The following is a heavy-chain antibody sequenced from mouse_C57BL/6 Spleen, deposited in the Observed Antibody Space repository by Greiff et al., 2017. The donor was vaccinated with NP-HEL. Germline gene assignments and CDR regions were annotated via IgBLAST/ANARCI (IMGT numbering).Heavy chain of an antibody. D-gene: IGHD1-1*02. CDR2: IDPSDSYT. CDR1: GYTFTSYW. CDR3: ARGGGGPYFDY. V-gene: IGHV1-69*01. Sequence: QVQLKQPGAELVMPGASVKLSCKASGYTFTSYWMHWVKQRPGQGLEWIREIDPSDSYTNYNQKFKGKSTLTVDKSSSTAYMQLSSLTSEDSAVYYCARGGGGPYFDYWGQGTTLTVSS. J-gene: IGHJ2*01.